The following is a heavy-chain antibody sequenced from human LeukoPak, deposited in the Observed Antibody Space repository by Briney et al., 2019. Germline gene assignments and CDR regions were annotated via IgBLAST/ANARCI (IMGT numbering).Heavy chain of an antibody. V-gene: IGHV5-51*01. Sequence: GESLKISCNGSGYXFINYWICWARQMPGKGLEWMGIMNPGDSDTRYSPSFQGQVTISADKSISTAYLQWSSLKASDTAMYYCARQVDIAVAGYDYWGQGTLITVSS. J-gene: IGHJ4*02. D-gene: IGHD6-13*01. CDR3: ARQVDIAVAGYDY. CDR1: GYXFINYW. CDR2: MNPGDSDT.